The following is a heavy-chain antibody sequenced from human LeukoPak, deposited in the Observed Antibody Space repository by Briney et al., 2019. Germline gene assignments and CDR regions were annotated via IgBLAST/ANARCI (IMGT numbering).Heavy chain of an antibody. Sequence: PSEALSLTCTVSGGSISSGSYYWSWIRQPAGQGLEWIGRIYTSGSTNHNPSLEGRVTISIDTSKNQFSLKLTSVTATDTAIYYCASVGWNHDFDYWGQGTLVTVSS. CDR1: GGSISSGSYY. V-gene: IGHV4-61*02. CDR2: IYTSGST. D-gene: IGHD1-1*01. CDR3: ASVGWNHDFDY. J-gene: IGHJ4*02.